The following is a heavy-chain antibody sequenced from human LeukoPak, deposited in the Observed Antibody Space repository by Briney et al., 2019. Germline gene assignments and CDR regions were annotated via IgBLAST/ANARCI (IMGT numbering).Heavy chain of an antibody. V-gene: IGHV1-69*13. J-gene: IGHJ4*02. CDR1: GGTFSSYV. Sequence: GASVKVSCKASGGTFSSYVVSWVRQAPGQGLEWLGRIIPIFGIANYAQKFQGRVTITADESTSTAYMELSSLRAEDTAVYYCARDEVLLGELLDYWGQGTLITVSS. CDR3: ARDEVLLGELLDY. D-gene: IGHD3-16*01. CDR2: IIPIFGIA.